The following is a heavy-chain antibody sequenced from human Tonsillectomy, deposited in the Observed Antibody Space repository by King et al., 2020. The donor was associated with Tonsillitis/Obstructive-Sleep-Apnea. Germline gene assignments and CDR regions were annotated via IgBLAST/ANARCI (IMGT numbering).Heavy chain of an antibody. CDR1: GFTFSSYS. J-gene: IGHJ4*02. CDR2: ISSSSSYI. CDR3: ARDSRVVAATRNDY. Sequence: VQLVESGGGLVKPGGSLRLSCAASGFTFSSYSMNWVRQAPGKGLEWVSSISSSSSYIYYADSVKGRFTISRDNAKNPLYLQMNSLSAEDTAVYYCARDSRVVAATRNDYWGQGTLVTVSS. D-gene: IGHD2-15*01. V-gene: IGHV3-21*01.